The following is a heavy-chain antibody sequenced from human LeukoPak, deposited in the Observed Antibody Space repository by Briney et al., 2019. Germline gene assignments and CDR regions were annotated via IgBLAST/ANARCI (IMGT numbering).Heavy chain of an antibody. CDR3: ARVGDSSSGSAAFDY. J-gene: IGHJ4*02. V-gene: IGHV1-2*02. CDR1: GYTFTGYY. D-gene: IGHD6-6*01. CDR2: INPNSGGT. Sequence: ASVKVSRKASGYTFTGYYMHWVRQAPGQGLEWMGWINPNSGGTNYAQKFQGRVTMTRDTSISTAYMELSRLRSDDTAVYYCARVGDSSSGSAAFDYWGQGTLVTVSS.